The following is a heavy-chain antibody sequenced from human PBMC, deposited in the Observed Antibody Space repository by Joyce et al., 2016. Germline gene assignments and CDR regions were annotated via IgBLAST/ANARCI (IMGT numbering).Heavy chain of an antibody. CDR2: IYLGGST. J-gene: IGHJ5*01. CDR3: ARNGAYSQDS. CDR1: GGSISSAHW. V-gene: IGHV4-4*02. Sequence: QVQLQESGPGLVKPSGTLSLTCAVSGGSISSAHWWSWVRQPPGKGLEWIGEIYLGGSTTYNPSLTSRVTISVDKSKNQLSLKMNSVTAADTAVYYCARNGAYSQDSWGQGTLVTVSS. D-gene: IGHD5-12*01.